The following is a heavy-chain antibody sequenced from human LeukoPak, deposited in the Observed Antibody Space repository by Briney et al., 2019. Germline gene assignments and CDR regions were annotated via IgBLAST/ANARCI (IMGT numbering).Heavy chain of an antibody. CDR3: ARQEYCSGASCYTWFDP. CDR1: GYSINNSW. J-gene: IGHJ5*02. V-gene: IGHV5-51*01. CDR2: IYPADSDI. D-gene: IGHD2-15*01. Sequence: GESLKISCKGSGYSINNSWIAWVRQMPGKGLEWMGIIYPADSDIRYSPSFQGQVTISADKSISTAYLQWNSLKASDTAMYYCARQEYCSGASCYTWFDPWGQGTLVTVSS.